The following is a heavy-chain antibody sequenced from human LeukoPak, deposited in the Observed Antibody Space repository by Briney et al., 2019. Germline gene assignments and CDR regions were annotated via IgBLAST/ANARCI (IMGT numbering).Heavy chain of an antibody. Sequence: GGSLRLSCAGSGFTFSSYGMNWVRQAPWKGLEWVSSISTSSSYTYYADSVKGRFTVSRDNANNSLFLQMNSLSVEDTAEYYCARGRAYSSSSDAFDIWGRGTMVTVSS. CDR1: GFTFSSYG. CDR3: ARGRAYSSSSDAFDI. CDR2: ISTSSSYT. J-gene: IGHJ3*02. D-gene: IGHD6-6*01. V-gene: IGHV3-21*06.